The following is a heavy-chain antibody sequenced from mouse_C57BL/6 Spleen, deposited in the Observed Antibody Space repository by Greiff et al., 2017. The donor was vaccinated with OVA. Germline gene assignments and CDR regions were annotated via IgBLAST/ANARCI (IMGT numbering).Heavy chain of an antibody. CDR1: GFTFSSYA. D-gene: IGHD3-3*01. Sequence: EVQLLQSGAGLVKPGGSLTLSCAASGFTFSSYAMSWVRQTPEKRLEWVATISDGGSYTYYPDNVKGRSTISRDNANNNLYLQMSQLKSEDTAMYYCGSAGDVDFDYWGQGTTLTVSS. J-gene: IGHJ2*01. V-gene: IGHV5-4*01. CDR2: ISDGGSYT. CDR3: GSAGDVDFDY.